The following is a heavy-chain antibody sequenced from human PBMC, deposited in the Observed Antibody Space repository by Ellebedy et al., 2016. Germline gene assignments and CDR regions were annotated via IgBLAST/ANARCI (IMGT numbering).Heavy chain of an antibody. V-gene: IGHV1-69*04. CDR2: IIPILGIA. CDR1: GGTFSSYA. J-gene: IGHJ1*01. CDR3: ARDGWRMTTVTTGYFQH. Sequence: ASVKVSCKASGGTFSSYAISWVRQAPGQGLEWMGRIIPILGIANYAQKFQGRVTITADKSTSTAYMELSSLRSEDTAVYYCARDGWRMTTVTTGYFQHWGQGTLVTVSS. D-gene: IGHD4-17*01.